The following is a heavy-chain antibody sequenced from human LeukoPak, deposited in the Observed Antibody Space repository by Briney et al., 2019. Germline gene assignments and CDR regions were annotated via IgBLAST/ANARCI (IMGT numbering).Heavy chain of an antibody. V-gene: IGHV4-38-2*01. J-gene: IGHJ4*02. CDR1: GYSISSGYY. CDR3: ARYYYDSSGYSTADTDY. CDR2: IYHSGST. Sequence: PSETLSLTCAVSGYSISSGYYWGWIRQPPGKGLGWIGSIYHSGSTYSNPSLKSRVTISVDTSKNQFSLKLSSVTAADTAVYYCARYYYDSSGYSTADTDYWGQGTLVTVSS. D-gene: IGHD3-22*01.